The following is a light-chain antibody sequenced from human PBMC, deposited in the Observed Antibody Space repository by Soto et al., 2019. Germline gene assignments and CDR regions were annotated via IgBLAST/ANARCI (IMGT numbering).Light chain of an antibody. CDR3: QQYSNWPSIT. CDR1: ESVDSNY. V-gene: IGKV3D-20*02. CDR2: GAS. Sequence: EIVLTQSPGTLSLSPGERATLSCRASESVDSNYLAWYQQKSGQAPRLLISGASSRTTGIPDRFSGSGSGTDFTLTISSLDPEDFAVYYCQQYSNWPSITFGQGTRLEIK. J-gene: IGKJ5*01.